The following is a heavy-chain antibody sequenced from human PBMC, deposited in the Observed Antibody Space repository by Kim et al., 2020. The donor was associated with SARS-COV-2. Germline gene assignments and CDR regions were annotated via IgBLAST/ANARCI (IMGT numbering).Heavy chain of an antibody. D-gene: IGHD6-13*01. CDR2: VRYDGSNK. V-gene: IGHV3-33*01. CDR1: GFTFNVYG. J-gene: IGHJ3*01. Sequence: GSLRLSCAASGFTFNVYGVHWVRQVPGKGLEWVAVVRYDGSNKHYADSVKDRFIISRDNSKNMVFLQMNNLRAEDTAIYFCARDFQVSSRSFVPNDAFDVWGQGTMVTVSS. CDR3: ARDFQVSSRSFVPNDAFDV.